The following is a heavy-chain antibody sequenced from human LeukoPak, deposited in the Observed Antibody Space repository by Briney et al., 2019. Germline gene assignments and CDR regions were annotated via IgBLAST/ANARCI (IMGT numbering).Heavy chain of an antibody. D-gene: IGHD5-18*01. J-gene: IGHJ4*02. CDR2: TRYDGSNK. CDR3: AKDPWIHPWLGRSFDY. CDR1: GFTFSSYG. V-gene: IGHV3-30*02. Sequence: PGGSLRLSCAASGFTFSSYGMHWVRQAPGKGLEWVAFTRYDGSNKYYADSVKGRFTISRDNSKNTLYLQMNSLRAEDTAVYYCAKDPWIHPWLGRSFDYWGQGTLVTVSS.